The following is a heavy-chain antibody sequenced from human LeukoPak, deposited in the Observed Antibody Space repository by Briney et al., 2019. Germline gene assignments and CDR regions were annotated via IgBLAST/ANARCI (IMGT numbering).Heavy chain of an antibody. V-gene: IGHV4-59*01. J-gene: IGHJ4*02. D-gene: IGHD3-10*01. Sequence: PSETLSLTCTVSGGSISSYYWSWIRQPPGKGLEWIGYIYYSGSTNYNPSLKSRVTISVDTSKNQFSLKLSSVTAADTAVYYCARHRVAGSYYRGRYYFDYWGQGTLVTVSS. CDR3: ARHRVAGSYYRGRYYFDY. CDR2: IYYSGST. CDR1: GGSISSYY.